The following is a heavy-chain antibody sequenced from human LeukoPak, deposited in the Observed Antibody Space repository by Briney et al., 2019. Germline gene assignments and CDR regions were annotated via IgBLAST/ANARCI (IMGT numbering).Heavy chain of an antibody. J-gene: IGHJ6*01. CDR2: MWFVGSNN. Sequence: QPGRSLRLSCEASGFTFSTYGIHWLRQAPGKGLEGVAVMWFVGSNNYYADSVKGRFTISRDNSKNTLYLQMNSLRAEDMAECYCARDIWFGESHFGMDVWGQGTTVTVSS. V-gene: IGHV3-33*01. CDR3: ARDIWFGESHFGMDV. D-gene: IGHD3-10*01. CDR1: GFTFSTYG.